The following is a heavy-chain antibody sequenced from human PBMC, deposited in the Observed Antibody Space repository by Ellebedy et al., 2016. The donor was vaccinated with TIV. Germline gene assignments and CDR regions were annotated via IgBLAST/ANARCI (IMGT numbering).Heavy chain of an antibody. CDR1: GFTFSSYS. J-gene: IGHJ3*02. CDR2: ISSSSSTI. D-gene: IGHD6-13*01. CDR3: ARDGYSSNTGDAFDI. Sequence: GESLKISCAASGFTFSSYSMNWVRQAPGKGLEWVSYISSSSSTIYYADSVKGRFTISRDNAKNTLYLQMNSLRAEDTAVYYCARDGYSSNTGDAFDIWGQGTMVTVSS. V-gene: IGHV3-48*04.